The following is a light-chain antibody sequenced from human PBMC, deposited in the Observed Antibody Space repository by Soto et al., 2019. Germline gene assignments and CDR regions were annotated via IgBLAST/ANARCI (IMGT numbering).Light chain of an antibody. V-gene: IGKV3-11*01. CDR2: DAS. CDR1: QSVGSS. Sequence: EIVFTQSPATLYLSPGERATLSCRASQSVGSSLAWYQQRPGQAPRLLIYDASNRATGIPARFSGSGSGTDFTLTISSLEPEDFAVYYCQQRTKWRTFGQGTKVDIK. J-gene: IGKJ1*01. CDR3: QQRTKWRT.